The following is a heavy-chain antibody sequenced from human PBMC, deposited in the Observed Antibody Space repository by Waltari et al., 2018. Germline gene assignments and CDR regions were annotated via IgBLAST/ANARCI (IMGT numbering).Heavy chain of an antibody. Sequence: EVQLVESGGGLVKPGGSLRLSCAASGFTFSSYSMNWVRQAPGKGMEWVSSISSSSSYIYYADSVKGRFTISRDNAKNSLYLQMNSLRAEDTAVYYCARDWDWGSPFDYWGQGTLVTVSS. J-gene: IGHJ4*02. CDR2: ISSSSSYI. CDR3: ARDWDWGSPFDY. CDR1: GFTFSSYS. V-gene: IGHV3-21*01. D-gene: IGHD7-27*01.